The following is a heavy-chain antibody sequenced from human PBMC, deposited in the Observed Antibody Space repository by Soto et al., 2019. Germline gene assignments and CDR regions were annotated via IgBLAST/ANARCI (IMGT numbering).Heavy chain of an antibody. Sequence: EVPLAESGGGLVLTGGSLRLSCAASGFSFVSYWMHWVRQVPGEGLAWVSRINGNADNSDYADSVKGRFTMSRDNAMNMLYLQMDSLRANDTAVYYCVRDFRGAVAGSEFDHWAEGPLVTVS. V-gene: IGHV3-74*01. CDR3: VRDFRGAVAGSEFDH. CDR2: INGNADNS. CDR1: GFSFVSYW. D-gene: IGHD6-19*01. J-gene: IGHJ4*02.